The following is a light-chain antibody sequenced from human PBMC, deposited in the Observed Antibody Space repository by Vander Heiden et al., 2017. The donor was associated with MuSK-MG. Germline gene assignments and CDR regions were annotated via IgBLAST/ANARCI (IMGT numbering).Light chain of an antibody. CDR3: HGYAAAAST. CDR2: GAS. J-gene: IGKJ3*01. V-gene: IGKV3-20*01. CDR1: QRVSSNY. Sequence: MVLTQSPCPVSSSPGESATLSCPARQRVSSNYLARYLHKPGQAPRLLIYGASSRATGIPDRFTASGSGTDFARTMMSLDREDYTVYSCHGYAAAASTFGHGVKVD.